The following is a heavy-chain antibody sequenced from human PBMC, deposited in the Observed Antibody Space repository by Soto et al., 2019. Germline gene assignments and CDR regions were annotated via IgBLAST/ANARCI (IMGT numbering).Heavy chain of an antibody. Sequence: GGSLRLSCAASGFTFSSYALSWVRQAPGKGLEWVSGISGSGDSTNYADSVKGRFTISRDNSENTVYLQMNSLRAEDTAIYYCAKRFCTSTTCLSLDFYYYIGVWGEGTTVTVSS. CDR1: GFTFSSYA. V-gene: IGHV3-23*01. CDR2: ISGSGDST. D-gene: IGHD2-2*01. J-gene: IGHJ6*03. CDR3: AKRFCTSTTCLSLDFYYYIGV.